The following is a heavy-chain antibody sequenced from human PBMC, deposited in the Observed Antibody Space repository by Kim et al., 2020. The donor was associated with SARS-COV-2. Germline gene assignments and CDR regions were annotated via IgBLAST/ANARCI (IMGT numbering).Heavy chain of an antibody. CDR2: IYYSGST. J-gene: IGHJ3*02. D-gene: IGHD4-17*01. Sequence: SETLSLTCTVSGGSVSSGSYYWSWIRQPPGKGLEWIGYIYYSGSTNYNPSLKSRVTISVDTSKNQFSLKLSSVTAADTAVYYCARVLSDYGGNSGDVLDAFDIWGQGTMVTVSS. CDR3: ARVLSDYGGNSGDVLDAFDI. V-gene: IGHV4-61*01. CDR1: GGSVSSGSYY.